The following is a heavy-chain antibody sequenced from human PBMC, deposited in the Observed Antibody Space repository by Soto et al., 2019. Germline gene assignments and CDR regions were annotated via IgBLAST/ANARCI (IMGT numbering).Heavy chain of an antibody. V-gene: IGHV4-31*02. J-gene: IGHJ3*02. CDR2: IYYSGNT. Sequence: QVRLQEWGPGLVKPSQTLSLKCSVSGGSITTGGRYWSWIRQLPGKGLEWIGDIYYSGNTYYNASRKSRVTISVEAAKNQLSRKLSSVTAADSAVYYCAQALVFTGGDGFDIWGQGRLVTVSS. D-gene: IGHD1-1*01. CDR1: GGSITTGGRY. CDR3: AQALVFTGGDGFDI.